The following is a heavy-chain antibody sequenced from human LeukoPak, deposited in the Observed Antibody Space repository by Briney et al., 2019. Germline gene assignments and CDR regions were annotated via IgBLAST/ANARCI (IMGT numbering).Heavy chain of an antibody. CDR1: GYTFTSYD. J-gene: IGHJ6*03. V-gene: IGHV1-8*01. Sequence: ASVKVSCKASGYTFTSYDINWVRQATGQGLEWMGWMNPNSGNTGYAQKFQGRVTMTRNTSIRTAYMELSGLRSEDTALYQAENGIRYFDWLLRNYYYYYYMDVWGKGTTVTVSS. CDR3: ENGIRYFDWLLRNYYYYYYMDV. D-gene: IGHD3-9*01. CDR2: MNPNSGNT.